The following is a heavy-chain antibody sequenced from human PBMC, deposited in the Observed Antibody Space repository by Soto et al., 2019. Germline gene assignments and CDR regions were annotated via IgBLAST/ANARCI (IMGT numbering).Heavy chain of an antibody. Sequence: ESGGGLVKPGGSLRLSCAASGFTFSSYSMNWVRQAPGKGLEWVSSISSSSSYIYYADSVKGRFTISRDNAKNSLYLQMNSLRAEDTAVYYCAKSDLGSFDYWGQGTLVTVSS. J-gene: IGHJ4*02. V-gene: IGHV3-21*01. CDR3: AKSDLGSFDY. CDR1: GFTFSSYS. CDR2: ISSSSSYI. D-gene: IGHD1-26*01.